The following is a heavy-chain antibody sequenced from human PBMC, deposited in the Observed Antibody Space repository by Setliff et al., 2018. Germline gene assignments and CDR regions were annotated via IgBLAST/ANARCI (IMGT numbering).Heavy chain of an antibody. CDR3: VRTSTYVLGSGSYWDRWFDP. CDR1: GDSLSGDNYF. CDR2: IYYTGKT. Sequence: SETLSLTCTVSGDSLSGDNYFWSWIRHLPGKGLQWLGHIYYTGKTYYNPSLKSRLEMSVDTSKREFALRLSSVTAADTAVYYCVRTSTYVLGSGSYWDRWFDPWSQGTLVTVS. V-gene: IGHV4-30-4*02. D-gene: IGHD3-10*01. J-gene: IGHJ5*02.